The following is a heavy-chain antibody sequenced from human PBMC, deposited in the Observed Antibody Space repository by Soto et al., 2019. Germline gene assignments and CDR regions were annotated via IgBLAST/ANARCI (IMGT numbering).Heavy chain of an antibody. Sequence: SEALSLTCTVSGGSVTNSSYYWGWIRQSPGKGVEWIGSVYYRGRSYSKSSVKSRVTISVDTSKNRFSQSLNSVTASDTAVYFCVSQRTTVPTQAYFDYWGPGALVTVSS. D-gene: IGHD4-17*01. CDR3: VSQRTTVPTQAYFDY. CDR2: VYYRGRS. V-gene: IGHV4-39*01. J-gene: IGHJ4*02. CDR1: GGSVTNSSYY.